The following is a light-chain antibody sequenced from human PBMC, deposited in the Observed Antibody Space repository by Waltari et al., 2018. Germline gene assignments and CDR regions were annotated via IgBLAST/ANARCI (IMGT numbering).Light chain of an antibody. Sequence: DAAMTQSPLSLPVTLGQPASISCRSSQSLVHSDGNTYLNWFHQRPGQSPRRLIYKVSRRESGVPDRFSGSGSGTDFTLKISRVEAEDVGIYYGMQGTHWPLTFGQGTRLEI. CDR1: QSLVHSDGNTY. V-gene: IGKV2-30*02. J-gene: IGKJ5*01. CDR2: KVS. CDR3: MQGTHWPLT.